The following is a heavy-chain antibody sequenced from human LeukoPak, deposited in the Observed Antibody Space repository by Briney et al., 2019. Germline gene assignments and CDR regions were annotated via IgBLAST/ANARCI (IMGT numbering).Heavy chain of an antibody. Sequence: GGSLRLSCAASGFTFSSYAMSWVRQAPGKGLEWVSSIGGLGGSTFYAVSVKGRFTISRDNSKNTLNLQMNSLRAEDTAVYYCAKRPDRSYYDRTGYYYFDYWGQGTLVTVSS. V-gene: IGHV3-23*01. CDR3: AKRPDRSYYDRTGYYYFDY. J-gene: IGHJ4*02. D-gene: IGHD3-22*01. CDR1: GFTFSSYA. CDR2: IGGLGGST.